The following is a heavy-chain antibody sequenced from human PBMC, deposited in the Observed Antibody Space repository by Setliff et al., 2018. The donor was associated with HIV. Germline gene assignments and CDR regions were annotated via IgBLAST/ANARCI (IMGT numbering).Heavy chain of an antibody. D-gene: IGHD1-26*01. CDR3: ALLWPFDY. V-gene: IGHV3-7*03. J-gene: IGHJ4*02. Sequence: GGSLRLSCAASGFTFSDYWMTWFRQAPGKGLEWVANINQDGSAKYYVDSVKGRFTISRDNAQNSLYLQMNSLRAEDTAIYYCALLWPFDYWGQGTQVTVSS. CDR2: INQDGSAK. CDR1: GFTFSDYW.